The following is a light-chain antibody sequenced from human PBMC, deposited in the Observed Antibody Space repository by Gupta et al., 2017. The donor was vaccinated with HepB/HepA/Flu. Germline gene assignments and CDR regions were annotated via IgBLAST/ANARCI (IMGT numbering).Light chain of an antibody. CDR1: QSLLHSNGYNY. CDR3: RQALQTPRT. J-gene: IGKJ2*01. Sequence: DLVMTQSPLSLPVTPGEPATIPCRSSQSLLHSNGYNYLDWYLQKPGQSPQLLIYLCSSRASGVPDRISGRGSGTDFTLKISRVEAEDVGVYYCRQALQTPRTFGQGTKVEIK. CDR2: LCS. V-gene: IGKV2-28*01.